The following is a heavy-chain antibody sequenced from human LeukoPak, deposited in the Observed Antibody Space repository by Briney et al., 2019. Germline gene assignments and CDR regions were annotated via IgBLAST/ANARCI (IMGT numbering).Heavy chain of an antibody. D-gene: IGHD6-19*01. CDR3: TRRIAVAGTGYFDL. CDR1: GGSISTSY. CDR2: IYYSGST. Sequence: SETLSLTCTVSGGSISTSYWSWIRQPPGKGLEWIGYIYYSGSTNYNPSLKSRVTLSVDTSKNQFSLKLSSVTAADTAVYYCTRRIAVAGTGYFDLWGRGTLVTVSS. J-gene: IGHJ2*01. V-gene: IGHV4-59*01.